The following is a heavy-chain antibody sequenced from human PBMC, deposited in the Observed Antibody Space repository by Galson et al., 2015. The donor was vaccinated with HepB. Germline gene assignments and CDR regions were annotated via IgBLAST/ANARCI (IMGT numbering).Heavy chain of an antibody. CDR2: ISYDGSNK. J-gene: IGHJ6*02. D-gene: IGHD3-22*01. CDR1: GFTFSSYA. Sequence: SLRLSCAASGFTFSSYAMHWVRQAPGKGLEWVAVISYDGSNKYYADSVKGRFTISRDNSKNTLYLQMNSLRAEDTAVYYCARVRDSGYYPDNYYYYGMDVWGQGTTVTVSS. V-gene: IGHV3-30*04. CDR3: ARVRDSGYYPDNYYYYGMDV.